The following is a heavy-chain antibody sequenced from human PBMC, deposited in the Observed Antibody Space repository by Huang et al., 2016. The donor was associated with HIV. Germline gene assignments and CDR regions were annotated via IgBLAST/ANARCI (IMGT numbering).Heavy chain of an antibody. CDR2: ISVSNGNT. V-gene: IGHV1-18*04. CDR3: ARGSIALPKWFDP. CDR1: GYTFISYG. Sequence: QVQLVQSGPEVSKPGASVKVSCKASGYTFISYGINWVRQAPGQGLEGMGLISVSNGNTNYAQKFQGRVTITADKSTSTVYLDLRSLRSDDTALYYCARGSIALPKWFDPWGQGTLVTVSS. J-gene: IGHJ5*02. D-gene: IGHD6-6*01.